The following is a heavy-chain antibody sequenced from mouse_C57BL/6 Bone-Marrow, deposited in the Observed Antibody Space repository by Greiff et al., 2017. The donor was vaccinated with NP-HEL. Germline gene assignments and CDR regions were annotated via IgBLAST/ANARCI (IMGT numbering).Heavy chain of an antibody. CDR1: GYTFTSYW. D-gene: IGHD2-4*01. CDR3: AWMYDYAFDY. V-gene: IGHV1-87*01. J-gene: IGHJ2*01. CDR2: IYPGNGDT. Sequence: VQLQQSGTVLARPGASAKMSCKTSGYTFTSYWMHWVKQRPGQGLEWIGAIYPGNGDTSYNQKFKGKATLTADKSSSTAYMQLSSLTSEDSAVYYCAWMYDYAFDYWGQGTTLTVSS.